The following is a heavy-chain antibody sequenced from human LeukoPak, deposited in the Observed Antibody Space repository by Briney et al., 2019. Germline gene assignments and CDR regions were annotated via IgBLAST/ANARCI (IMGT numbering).Heavy chain of an antibody. D-gene: IGHD2-15*01. J-gene: IGHJ4*02. CDR1: GGSISGYQ. CDR3: ARHHCIGGNCYGLGAY. V-gene: IGHV4-59*08. Sequence: SETLSLTCTVSGGSISGYQWSCIRQSPGKGLEWFGYISDRVITNYNPSLKSRVTISLDTSKSQFSLRLSSVTAADTAVYYCARHHCIGGNCYGLGAYWGQGTLVTVSS. CDR2: ISDRVIT.